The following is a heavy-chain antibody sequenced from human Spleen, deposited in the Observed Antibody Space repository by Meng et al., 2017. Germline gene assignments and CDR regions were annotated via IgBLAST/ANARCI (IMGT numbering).Heavy chain of an antibody. D-gene: IGHD2-15*01. Sequence: QVEVGESGAAVKKPGASVKVSCKASGYTFNSYYMHWVRQAPGQGLEWMGISNPSGGSTSYAQKFQGRVTMTRDTSTSTVYMELSSLRFEDTAVYYCATGYCSGGSCYQINDWGQGTLVTVSS. CDR2: SNPSGGST. V-gene: IGHV1-46*02. CDR3: ATGYCSGGSCYQIND. CDR1: GYTFNSYY. J-gene: IGHJ4*02.